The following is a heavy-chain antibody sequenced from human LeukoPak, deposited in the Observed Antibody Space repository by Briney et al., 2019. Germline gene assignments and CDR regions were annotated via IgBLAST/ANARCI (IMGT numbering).Heavy chain of an antibody. Sequence: PGGSLRLSCAASGFTFSSYAMSWVRQAPGKGLEWVSAISGSGGSTYYADSVKGRFTISRDNSKNTLYLQMNRLRAEDTAIYYCAKDRNGNCSGGSCFPPAFDYWGQGTLVAVSS. CDR3: AKDRNGNCSGGSCFPPAFDY. J-gene: IGHJ4*02. CDR1: GFTFSSYA. CDR2: ISGSGGST. V-gene: IGHV3-23*01. D-gene: IGHD2-15*01.